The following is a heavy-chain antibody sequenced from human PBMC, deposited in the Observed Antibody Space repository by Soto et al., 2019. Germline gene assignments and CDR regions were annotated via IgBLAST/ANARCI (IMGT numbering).Heavy chain of an antibody. CDR3: ARRGADCSGGSCYSVYFQH. V-gene: IGHV4-34*01. D-gene: IGHD2-15*01. CDR2: INHSGST. J-gene: IGHJ1*01. CDR1: GGSFSGYY. Sequence: SETLSLTCAVYGGSFSGYYWSWIRQPPGKGLEWIGEINHSGSTNYNPSLKSRVTISVDTSKNQFSLKLSSVTAADTAVYYCARRGADCSGGSCYSVYFQHWGQGTLVTVSS.